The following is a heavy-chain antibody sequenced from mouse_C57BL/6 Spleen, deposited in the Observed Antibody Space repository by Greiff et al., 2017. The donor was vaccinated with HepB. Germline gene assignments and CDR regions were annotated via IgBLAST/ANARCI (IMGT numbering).Heavy chain of an antibody. V-gene: IGHV1-81*01. CDR3: GILKYSNPFYALDY. CDR1: GYTFTSYG. D-gene: IGHD2-5*01. CDR2: ICPRSGNT. Sequence: VKLMESGAELARPGASVKLSCKASGYTFTSYGISWVKQRTGQGLEWIGEICPRSGNTYYNEKFKGKATLPADKSSTTAYIVLRSLTSEDSAAYYCGILKYSNPFYALDYWGQGTSVTVSS. J-gene: IGHJ4*01.